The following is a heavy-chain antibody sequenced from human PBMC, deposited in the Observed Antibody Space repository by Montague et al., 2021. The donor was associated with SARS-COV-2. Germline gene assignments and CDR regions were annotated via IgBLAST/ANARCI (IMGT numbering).Heavy chain of an antibody. CDR2: VDHRGSS. V-gene: IGHV4-34*01. J-gene: IGHJ3*02. CDR3: ARGQVTVFGVLIMLPAAGPLDS. Sequence: SETRSLTCAVYGGSFSDYYWTWIRQAPGKGLEWIGEVDHRGSSSYNPSLQSRLTISVDRSKNQFSLRLMSVTAADTAVYYCARGQVTVFGVLIMLPAAGPLDSWGLGTKVTVSS. D-gene: IGHD3-3*01. CDR1: GGSFSDYY.